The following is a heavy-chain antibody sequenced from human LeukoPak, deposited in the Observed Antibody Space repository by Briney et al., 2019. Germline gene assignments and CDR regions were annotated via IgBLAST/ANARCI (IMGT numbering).Heavy chain of an antibody. J-gene: IGHJ5*02. CDR2: IYYSGST. CDR3: ARAYSSSRGWFDP. D-gene: IGHD6-13*01. CDR1: GGSISSYY. Sequence: SETLSLTCTVSGGSISSYYWSWIRQAPGKGLEWIAYIYYSGSTNHNPSLKSRVTISEDTSKNQFSLKLSSVTAADTAVYYCARAYSSSRGWFDPWGQGTLVTVSS. V-gene: IGHV4-59*01.